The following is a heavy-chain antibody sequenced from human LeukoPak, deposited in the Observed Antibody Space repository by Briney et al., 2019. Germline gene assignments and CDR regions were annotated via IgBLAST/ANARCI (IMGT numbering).Heavy chain of an antibody. CDR2: IKQDGSEK. D-gene: IGHD3-3*01. CDR3: ASALYDFWSGYLSPPDY. V-gene: IGHV3-7*03. Sequence: PGGSLRLSRAASGFTFSSYWMSWVRQAPGKGLEWVANIKQDGSEKYYVDSVKGRFTISRDNAKNSLYLQMNSLRAEDTAVYYCASALYDFWSGYLSPPDYWGQGTLVTVSS. CDR1: GFTFSSYW. J-gene: IGHJ4*02.